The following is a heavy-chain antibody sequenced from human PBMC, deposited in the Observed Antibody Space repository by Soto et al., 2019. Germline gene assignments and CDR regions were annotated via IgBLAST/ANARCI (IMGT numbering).Heavy chain of an antibody. CDR2: INPSGGST. CDR1: GYTFTSYY. Sequence: QVQLVQSGAEVKKPGASVKVSCKASGYTFTSYYMHWVRQAPGQGLEWMGIINPSGGSTSYAQKFQGRVTMTRDTSTSTVYMELSSLRSEDTTVYYCARVGSSWYADYWGQGTLVTVSS. J-gene: IGHJ4*02. D-gene: IGHD6-13*01. V-gene: IGHV1-46*01. CDR3: ARVGSSWYADY.